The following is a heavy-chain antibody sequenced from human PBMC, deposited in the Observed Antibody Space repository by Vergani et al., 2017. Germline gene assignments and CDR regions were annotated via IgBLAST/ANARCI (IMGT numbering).Heavy chain of an antibody. CDR3: ARLGYCSSTSCPGDAFDI. CDR2: IYYSGST. CDR1: GGSISSYY. J-gene: IGHJ3*02. Sequence: QVQLQESGPGLVKPSETLSLTCTVSGGSISSYYWSWIRQPPGKGLEWIGYIYYSGSTNYNPSLKSRVTISVDTSKNQFSLKLSSVTAADTAVYYCARLGYCSSTSCPGDAFDIWGRGTMVTVSS. D-gene: IGHD2-2*01. V-gene: IGHV4-59*01.